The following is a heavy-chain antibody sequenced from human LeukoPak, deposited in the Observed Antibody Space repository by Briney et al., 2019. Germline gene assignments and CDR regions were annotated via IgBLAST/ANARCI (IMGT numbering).Heavy chain of an antibody. J-gene: IGHJ4*02. D-gene: IGHD1-1*01. CDR1: GFTFSSYG. CDR2: IRYDGSNK. CDR3: AKPHNWNFGY. Sequence: PGGCLRLSCAASGFTFSSYGMHWVRQAPSKGLEWVAFIRYDGSNKHYADSVKGRFTISRDNSKNTLYLQMNSLRAEDTAVYYCAKPHNWNFGYWGQGTLVTVSS. V-gene: IGHV3-30*02.